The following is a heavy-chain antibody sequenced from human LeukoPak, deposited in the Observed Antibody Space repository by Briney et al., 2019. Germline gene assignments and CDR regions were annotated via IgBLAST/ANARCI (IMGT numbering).Heavy chain of an antibody. CDR2: IIPIFGTA. CDR3: ARRDGYYDSSGYYYARNNWFDP. J-gene: IGHJ5*02. Sequence: ASVKVSCKASGGTFSSYAISWVRQAPGQGLEWMGGIIPIFGTANYAQKFQGRVTITADESTSTAYMELSSLRSEDTAVYYCARRDGYYDSSGYYYARNNWFDPWGQGTLVTVSS. D-gene: IGHD3-22*01. V-gene: IGHV1-69*13. CDR1: GGTFSSYA.